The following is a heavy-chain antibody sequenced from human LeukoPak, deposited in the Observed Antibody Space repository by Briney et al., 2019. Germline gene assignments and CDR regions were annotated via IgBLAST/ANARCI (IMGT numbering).Heavy chain of an antibody. J-gene: IGHJ4*02. D-gene: IGHD3-22*01. Sequence: GGSLRLSCAASGLTFSSYSMNWVRQAPGKGLEWVSYISSSSSYIYYADSVKGRFTISRDNAKNSLHLQMNSLRAEDTAVYYCARGNYDSSGTVDYWGQGTLVTVSS. CDR2: ISSSSSYI. CDR3: ARGNYDSSGTVDY. V-gene: IGHV3-21*01. CDR1: GLTFSSYS.